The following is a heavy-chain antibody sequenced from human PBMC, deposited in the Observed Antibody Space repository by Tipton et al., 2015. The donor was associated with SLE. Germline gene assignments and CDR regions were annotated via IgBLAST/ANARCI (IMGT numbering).Heavy chain of an antibody. V-gene: IGHV1-2*02. J-gene: IGHJ4*02. D-gene: IGHD3-3*01. CDR2: INPNSGGT. CDR3: ASLDTIFGVVIDGDYFDY. Sequence: QLVQSGAEVKKPGASVKVSCKASGYTFTVYYMHWVRQAPGQGLEWMGWINPNSGGTKYAQKFQGRVTMTRDTSISTAYMELSRLRSDDTAVYYCASLDTIFGVVIDGDYFDYWGQGTLVTVSS. CDR1: GYTFTVYY.